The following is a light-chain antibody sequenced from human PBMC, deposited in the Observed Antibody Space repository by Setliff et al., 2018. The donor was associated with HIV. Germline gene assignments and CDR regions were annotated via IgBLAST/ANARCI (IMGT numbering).Light chain of an antibody. V-gene: IGLV3-1*01. CDR3: QAWDTTTYV. CDR1: KLGDKY. CDR2: QDS. J-gene: IGLJ1*01. Sequence: SYALTQPPSVSVSPGQTASIPCSGDKLGDKYACWYQQKPGQSPVLVIYQDSKRPSGIPERFSGSNSGNTATLTISGTQAMDEADYYCQAWDTTTYVFGTGTKSPS.